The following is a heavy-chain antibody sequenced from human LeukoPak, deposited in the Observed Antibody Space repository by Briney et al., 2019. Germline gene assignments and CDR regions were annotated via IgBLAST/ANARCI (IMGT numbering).Heavy chain of an antibody. D-gene: IGHD5-24*01. CDR3: ARDGRDGYKDFDY. J-gene: IGHJ4*02. CDR1: GFTFSTYS. V-gene: IGHV3-21*01. CDR2: ISSSSSYI. Sequence: GGSLRLSCVASGFTFSTYSMNWVRQAPGKGLEWVSSISSSSSYIYYADSVKGRFTISRDNAKNSLYLQMNSLRAEDTAVYYCARDGRDGYKDFDYWGQGTLVTVSS.